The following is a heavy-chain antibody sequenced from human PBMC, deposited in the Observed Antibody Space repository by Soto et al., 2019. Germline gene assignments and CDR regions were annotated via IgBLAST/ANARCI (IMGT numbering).Heavy chain of an antibody. CDR3: AREIYDSSGYYAPFDY. CDR2: ISSSSSTI. CDR1: GFTFSSYS. Sequence: VQLVESGGGLVQPGGSLRLSCAASGFTFSSYSMNWVRQAPGKGLEWVSYISSSSSTIYYADSVKGRFTISRDNAKNSLYLQMNSLRAEDTAVYYCAREIYDSSGYYAPFDYWGQGTLVTVSS. D-gene: IGHD3-22*01. V-gene: IGHV3-48*01. J-gene: IGHJ4*02.